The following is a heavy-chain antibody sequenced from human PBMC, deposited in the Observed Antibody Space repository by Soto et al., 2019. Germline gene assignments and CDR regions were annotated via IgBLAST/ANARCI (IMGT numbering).Heavy chain of an antibody. CDR3: ARGFSAGKGSPPDY. CDR1: GFSVIMYA. CDR2: LSGSGGST. J-gene: IGHJ4*02. D-gene: IGHD3-10*01. V-gene: IGHV3-23*01. Sequence: VGSLRIGCAASGFSVIMYAMSWFRQAPGKGLEWVSGLSGSGGSTSSADSVKGRFAISRDNSRNTLYLQMNSLRDGDTAIYYCARGFSAGKGSPPDYWGQGTLVTVSS.